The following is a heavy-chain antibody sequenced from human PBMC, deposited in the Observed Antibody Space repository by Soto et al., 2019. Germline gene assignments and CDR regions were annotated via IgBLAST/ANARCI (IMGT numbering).Heavy chain of an antibody. J-gene: IGHJ3*02. CDR1: GGSFSGYY. CDR3: ATTAMDDAFDI. CDR2: INHSGST. D-gene: IGHD5-18*01. V-gene: IGHV4-34*01. Sequence: SETLSLTCAVYGGSFSGYYWSWIRQPPGKGLEWIGEINHSGSTNYNPSLKSRVTISVDTSKNQFSLKLSSVTAADTAVYYCATTAMDDAFDIWGQGTMVTVSS.